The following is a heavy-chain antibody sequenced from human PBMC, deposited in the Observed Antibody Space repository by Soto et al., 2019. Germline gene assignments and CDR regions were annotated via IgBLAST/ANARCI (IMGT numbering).Heavy chain of an antibody. V-gene: IGHV1-69*02. CDR2: IIPIRGIA. Sequence: QVQLVQSGAEVKKPGSSVKVSCKASGGTFSSYTISWVRQAPGQGLEWMGRIIPIRGIANYAQKFQGRVTITADKSPRTAFTEPSSRRRDDAAGYYCGGTAHHYDAAGSTPGGMDVWGQGPTVAVSS. J-gene: IGHJ6*02. D-gene: IGHD3-10*01. CDR3: GGTAHHYDAAGSTPGGMDV. CDR1: GGTFSSYT.